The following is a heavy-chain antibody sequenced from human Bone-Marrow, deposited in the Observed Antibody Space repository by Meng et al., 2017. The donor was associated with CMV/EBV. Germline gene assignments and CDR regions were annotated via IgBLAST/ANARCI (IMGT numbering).Heavy chain of an antibody. D-gene: IGHD7-27*01. V-gene: IGHV3-64*02. J-gene: IGHJ4*02. Sequence: GESLKISCAASGFTFDDYTMHWVRQAPGKGLEYVSAISSNGGSTYYADSVKGRFTISRDNSKNTLYLQMGSLRAEDMAVYYCARDNWGPDYWGQGTLVTVSS. CDR2: ISSNGGST. CDR1: GFTFDDYT. CDR3: ARDNWGPDY.